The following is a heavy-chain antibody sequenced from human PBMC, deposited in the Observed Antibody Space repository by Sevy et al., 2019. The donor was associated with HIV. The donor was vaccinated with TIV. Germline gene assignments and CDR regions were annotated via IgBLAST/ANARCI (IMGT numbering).Heavy chain of an antibody. CDR3: AKDRVSGDGLWDIDY. D-gene: IGHD2-8*01. V-gene: IGHV3-23*01. Sequence: GGCLRLSCTASGFSFRPYAMSWVRQAPGKGLEWVSGLSGSGDHIFYAESLKGRFTISRDNAKNTLYLQMNRLRVEDTGVYFCAKDRVSGDGLWDIDYWGQGTLVTVSS. CDR1: GFSFRPYA. J-gene: IGHJ4*02. CDR2: LSGSGDHI.